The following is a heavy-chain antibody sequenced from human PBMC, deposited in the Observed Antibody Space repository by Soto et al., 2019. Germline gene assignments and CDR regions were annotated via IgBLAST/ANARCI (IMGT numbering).Heavy chain of an antibody. CDR2: IGATGDDT. D-gene: IGHD3-9*01. CDR1: GFTFSSFA. Sequence: RLSCAASGFTFSSFALSWVRQAPGKGLEWVSSIGATGDDTYYTDSVRGRFTISRDNSKSTVYLQMNSLRADDTAVYYCAREKMDWLLHIDSWRQGTPVTVSS. V-gene: IGHV3-23*01. J-gene: IGHJ4*02. CDR3: AREKMDWLLHIDS.